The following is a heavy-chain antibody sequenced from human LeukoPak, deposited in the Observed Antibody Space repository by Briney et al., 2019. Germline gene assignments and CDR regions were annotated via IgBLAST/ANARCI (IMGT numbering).Heavy chain of an antibody. CDR1: GFTFTSYG. CDR2: ISGSGGST. D-gene: IGHD1-1*01. J-gene: IGHJ4*02. V-gene: IGHV3-23*01. CDR3: AKDGWNDIPDY. Sequence: PGGSLRLPCAASGFTFTSYGMSWVRQAPGEGLEWVSVISGSGGSTNYADSVKGRFTISRDNFKNTLYLQMNSLRAEDTAVYYCAKDGWNDIPDYWGQGTLVTVSS.